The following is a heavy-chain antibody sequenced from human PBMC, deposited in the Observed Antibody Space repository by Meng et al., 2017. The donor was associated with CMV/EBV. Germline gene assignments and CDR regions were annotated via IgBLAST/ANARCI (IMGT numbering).Heavy chain of an antibody. CDR1: GYTFTGYY. V-gene: IGHV1-2*02. D-gene: IGHD5-18*01. CDR2: INPNSGGT. Sequence: QWQLVQAGAELKKPGASGQFSCKASGYTFTGYYMNWVRQAPGQGLEWMGWINPNSGGTNYAQKFQGRVTMTRDTSISTAYMELSRLRSDDTAVYYCARDLGDTAIYWGQGTLVTVSS. CDR3: ARDLGDTAIY. J-gene: IGHJ4*02.